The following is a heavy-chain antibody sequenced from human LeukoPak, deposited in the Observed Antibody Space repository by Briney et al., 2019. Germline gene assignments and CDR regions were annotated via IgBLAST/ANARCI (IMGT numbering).Heavy chain of an antibody. CDR3: ARGDFWSGHFDY. Sequence: KPSETLSLTCTVSGGSIGSYYWSWIRQPPGKGLEWIGYIYYSGSTNYNPSLKSRVTISVDTSKNQFSLKLSSVTAADTAVYYCARGDFWSGHFDYWGQGTLVTVSS. V-gene: IGHV4-59*01. CDR2: IYYSGST. J-gene: IGHJ4*02. D-gene: IGHD3-3*01. CDR1: GGSIGSYY.